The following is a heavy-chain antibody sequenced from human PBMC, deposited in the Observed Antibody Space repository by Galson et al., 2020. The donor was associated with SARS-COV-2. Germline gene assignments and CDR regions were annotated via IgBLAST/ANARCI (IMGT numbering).Heavy chain of an antibody. CDR3: STAWSGPAT. CDR2: ISISGSDM. V-gene: IGHV3-21*01. D-gene: IGHD2-8*02. J-gene: IGHJ5*02. Sequence: RESLKISCAASGFSISTSNMNWVRQAPGKGLEWVSSISISGSDMYYSDSLKGRFTISRDNAENSLYLQMNSLRVEDTAVYYCSTAWSGPATWGQGTLVIVSS. CDR1: GFSISTSN.